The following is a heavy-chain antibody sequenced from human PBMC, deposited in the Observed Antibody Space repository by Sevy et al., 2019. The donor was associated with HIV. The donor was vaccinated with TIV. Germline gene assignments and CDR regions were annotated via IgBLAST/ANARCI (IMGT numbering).Heavy chain of an antibody. CDR3: AKGEDTAMGKIFDY. CDR2: ISYDGSNK. CDR1: GFTFSSYG. D-gene: IGHD5-18*01. Sequence: GGSLRLSCAASGFTFSSYGMHWVRQAPGKGLEWVAVISYDGSNKYYADSVKGRFTISRDNSKNTLYLEMNSLRAEDTAVYYCAKGEDTAMGKIFDYWGQGTLVTVSS. V-gene: IGHV3-30*18. J-gene: IGHJ4*02.